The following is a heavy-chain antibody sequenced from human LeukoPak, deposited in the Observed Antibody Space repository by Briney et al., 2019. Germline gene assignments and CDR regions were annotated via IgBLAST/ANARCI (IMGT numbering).Heavy chain of an antibody. J-gene: IGHJ4*02. V-gene: IGHV1-18*01. CDR1: GSTFTSFG. Sequence: ASVKVCCKASGSTFTSFGISWVRQAPGQGREWMGWISAYDGNTNYAQTLQGRITMTTDTSTSTAYMELRSLRSDDAAVYYCARLGMAAAGIWLDYWGQGTLVTVSS. CDR2: ISAYDGNT. CDR3: ARLGMAAAGIWLDY. D-gene: IGHD6-13*01.